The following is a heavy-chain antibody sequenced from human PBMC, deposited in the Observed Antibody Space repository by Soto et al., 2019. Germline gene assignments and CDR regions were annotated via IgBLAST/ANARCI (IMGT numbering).Heavy chain of an antibody. V-gene: IGHV3-23*01. D-gene: IGHD2-2*01. Sequence: EVQLLESGGGLVQPGGSLRLSCAASGFTFSSYAVTWVRQAPGKGLEWVSGISGSAGSAYYADSVKGRFTISRDNSKDTLYLQMSSLRDEDTAVYYCARLGGYCTTTCCRSNFDYWGQGTLVTVSS. CDR3: ARLGGYCTTTCCRSNFDY. J-gene: IGHJ4*02. CDR2: ISGSAGSA. CDR1: GFTFSSYA.